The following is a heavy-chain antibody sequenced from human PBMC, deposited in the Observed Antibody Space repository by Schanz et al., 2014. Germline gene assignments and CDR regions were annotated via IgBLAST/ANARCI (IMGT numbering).Heavy chain of an antibody. CDR1: GYTLSAYS. CDR2: VNPSARGT. D-gene: IGHD3-22*01. Sequence: QVQLVQSGTQVKKPGASVKVSCKASGYTLSAYSLHWVRQAPGQGLEWMGIVNPSARGTHFAREFQGRVTVTSDTSTSTVYMELSGLRSEDTAVYYCAGAFDSSGYYFDYWGQGTLVTVSS. V-gene: IGHV1-46*03. CDR3: AGAFDSSGYYFDY. J-gene: IGHJ4*02.